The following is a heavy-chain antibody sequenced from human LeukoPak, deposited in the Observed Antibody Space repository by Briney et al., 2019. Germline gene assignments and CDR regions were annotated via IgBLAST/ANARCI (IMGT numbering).Heavy chain of an antibody. CDR3: AREDNGSGNFYGMDV. CDR2: FYHGGST. CDR1: RYSISSAYH. J-gene: IGHJ6*02. V-gene: IGHV4-38-2*02. D-gene: IGHD3-10*01. Sequence: SETLSLTCSVSRYSISSAYHWGWIRQPPGKGLEWIGTFYHGGSTYYNPSLKSRVTISVDTSKNQFSLKLSSVIAADTAVYYCAREDNGSGNFYGMDVWGQGTTVTVSS.